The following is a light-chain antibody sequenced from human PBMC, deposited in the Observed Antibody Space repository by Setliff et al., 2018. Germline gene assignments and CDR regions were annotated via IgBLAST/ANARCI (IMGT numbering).Light chain of an antibody. CDR3: AVWDNGLKGYV. J-gene: IGLJ1*01. CDR1: SSNIGVNV. CDR2: NNY. Sequence: QSVLSQPPSASGTPGQRVTISCSGSSSNIGVNVVNWYQHLPGTSPKLLIYNNYQRPSGVPDRFSGSKSGSSASLAISGLQSEDEADYYCAVWDNGLKGYVFGGTKSPS. V-gene: IGLV1-44*01.